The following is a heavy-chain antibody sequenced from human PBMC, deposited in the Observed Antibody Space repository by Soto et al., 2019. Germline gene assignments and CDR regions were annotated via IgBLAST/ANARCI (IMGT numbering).Heavy chain of an antibody. CDR3: LCGGKVLVC. Sequence: EVQLVESGGGLVQPGGSLRLSCAASGFTFSTYWMTWVRQPPGKGLEWVAHLDQDGSERYYVDSVRGRFTLSRDNAKNAQYMQMNRMRAEGTDVSSCLCGGKVLVCWGQVTLVTL. CDR2: LDQDGSER. J-gene: IGHJ4*02. CDR1: GFTFSTYW. V-gene: IGHV3-7*01. D-gene: IGHD2-21*01.